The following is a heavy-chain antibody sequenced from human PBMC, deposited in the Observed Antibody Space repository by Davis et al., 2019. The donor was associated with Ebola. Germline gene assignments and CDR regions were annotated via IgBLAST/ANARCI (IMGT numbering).Heavy chain of an antibody. CDR1: GYIFTDYY. J-gene: IGHJ4*02. D-gene: IGHD4-17*01. CDR3: ARGDYSDVDF. Sequence: PSVKVSCKASGYIFTDYYMHWVRQAPGQGLEWMGWIDPNSGGTNYAQKFRGRVTMTSVTSISTAYMDLSRLRSDDTAVYYCARGDYSDVDFWGQGTLVTVSS. CDR2: IDPNSGGT. V-gene: IGHV1-2*02.